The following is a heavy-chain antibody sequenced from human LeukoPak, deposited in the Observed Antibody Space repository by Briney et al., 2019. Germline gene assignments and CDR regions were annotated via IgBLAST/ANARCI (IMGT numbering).Heavy chain of an antibody. J-gene: IGHJ6*02. Sequence: PGGSLRLSCAASGFTFSSYAMSWVRQAPGKGLEWVSAISGSGGSTYYADSVKGRFTISRDNSKNTLYLQMNSLRAENTAVYYCAKDASYSNYYYGMDVWGQGTTVTVSS. CDR3: AKDASYSNYYYGMDV. V-gene: IGHV3-23*01. D-gene: IGHD4-11*01. CDR2: ISGSGGST. CDR1: GFTFSSYA.